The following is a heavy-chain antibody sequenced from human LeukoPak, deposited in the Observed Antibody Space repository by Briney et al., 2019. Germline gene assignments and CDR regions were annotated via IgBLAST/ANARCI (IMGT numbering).Heavy chain of an antibody. J-gene: IGHJ4*02. V-gene: IGHV3-13*01. CDR2: IGTAGDT. D-gene: IGHD1-1*01. Sequence: PGGSLRLSCAASRFTFSDYDMHCPRHATGKALECVSAIGTAGDTDYTGSVKGRFTISRENAKNSLYLQMNSLRAGDTAVYYCARVAKERVGGVYYFDYWGQGTLVTVSS. CDR1: RFTFSDYD. CDR3: ARVAKERVGGVYYFDY.